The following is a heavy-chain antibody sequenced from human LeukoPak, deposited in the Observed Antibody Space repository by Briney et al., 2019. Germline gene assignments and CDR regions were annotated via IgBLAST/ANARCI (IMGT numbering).Heavy chain of an antibody. V-gene: IGHV1-8*03. J-gene: IGHJ5*02. Sequence: ASVKVSCKASGYTFTSYDINWVRQATGQGLEWMGWMNPNSGNTGYAQKFQGRVTITRNTSISTAHMELSSLRSEDTAVYYCARDSRIAARRRWFDPWGQGTLVTVSS. CDR2: MNPNSGNT. CDR3: ARDSRIAARRRWFDP. CDR1: GYTFTSYD. D-gene: IGHD6-6*01.